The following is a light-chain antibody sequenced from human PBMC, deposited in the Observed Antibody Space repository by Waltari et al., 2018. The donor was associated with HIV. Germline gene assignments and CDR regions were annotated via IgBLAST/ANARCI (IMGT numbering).Light chain of an antibody. V-gene: IGLV2-14*01. CDR1: SSDVGGHNY. J-gene: IGLJ2*01. Sequence: QSALTQPASVSGSPGQSITISCTGTSSDVGGHNYVSWYQQYPGKAPKVLIYDVTYRSSGLSSRFSGSKSGNTASLTIDDLQPEDEADYYCVSYTSTNTLIFGGRTTVTVL. CDR3: VSYTSTNTLI. CDR2: DVT.